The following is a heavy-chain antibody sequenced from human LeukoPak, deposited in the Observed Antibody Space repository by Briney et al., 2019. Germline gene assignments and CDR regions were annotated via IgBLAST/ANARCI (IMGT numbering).Heavy chain of an antibody. CDR1: GHTFTRYY. CDR2: INPSGGNR. J-gene: IGHJ3*02. Sequence: ASVKVSCKASGHTFTRYYIHWVRQAPGQGLEWMGIINPSGGNRNYAQKFQGRVTMTRDTSTTTVYMDLSSLRSEDTAVYYCATGEYAFDIWGQGTMVTVSS. CDR3: ATGEYAFDI. V-gene: IGHV1-46*01.